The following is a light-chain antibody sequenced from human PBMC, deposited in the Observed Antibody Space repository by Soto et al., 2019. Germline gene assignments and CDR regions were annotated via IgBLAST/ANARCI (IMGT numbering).Light chain of an antibody. J-gene: IGKJ5*01. CDR3: QQYGSSSIT. Sequence: EIVLTQSPGTLSLSPGERATLSCGASQSVSSSYLAWYQQKPGQAPRLLIYAASNRATDIPDRLSDSGSGTDFTFTISRLEPEDFAVFYCQQYGSSSITFGQGTRLEIK. CDR1: QSVSSSY. V-gene: IGKV3-20*01. CDR2: AAS.